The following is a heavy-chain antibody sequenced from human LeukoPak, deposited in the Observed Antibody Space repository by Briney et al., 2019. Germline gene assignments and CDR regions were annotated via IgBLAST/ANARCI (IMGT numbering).Heavy chain of an antibody. CDR1: GGSISSSNW. V-gene: IGHV4-4*02. J-gene: IGHJ4*02. Sequence: PSGTLSLTCAVSGGSISSSNWWSWVRQPPGKGLEWIGEIYHSGSTNYNPSLKSRVTISVDKSKNQFSLKLSSVTAAGTAVYYCARIPRARNFDWLAPKYYFDYWGQGTLVTVSS. D-gene: IGHD3-9*01. CDR2: IYHSGST. CDR3: ARIPRARNFDWLAPKYYFDY.